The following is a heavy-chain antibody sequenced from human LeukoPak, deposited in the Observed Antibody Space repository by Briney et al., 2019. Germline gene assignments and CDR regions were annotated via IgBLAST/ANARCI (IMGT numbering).Heavy chain of an antibody. CDR3: ARDLGSITMVRGVIDY. J-gene: IGHJ4*02. V-gene: IGHV1-2*02. Sequence: ASVKVSCKASGYTFTGYYMHWVRQAPGQGLEWMGWINPNSGGTNYAQKLQGRVTMTTDTSTSTAYMELRSLRSDDTAVYYCARDLGSITMVRGVIDYWGQGTLVTVSS. D-gene: IGHD3-10*01. CDR2: INPNSGGT. CDR1: GYTFTGYY.